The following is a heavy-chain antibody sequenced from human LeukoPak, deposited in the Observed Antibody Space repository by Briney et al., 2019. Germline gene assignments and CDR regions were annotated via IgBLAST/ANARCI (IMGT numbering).Heavy chain of an antibody. CDR1: GFTFSSHA. CDR3: AREGASSGPDLPPDY. CDR2: ISSSSSYT. Sequence: GGSLRLSCAASGFTFSSHAMNWVRQAPGKGLEWVSYISSSSSYTNYADSVKGRFTISRDNAKNSLYLQMNSLRAEDTAVYYCAREGASSGPDLPPDYWGQGTLVTVSS. J-gene: IGHJ4*02. V-gene: IGHV3-21*05. D-gene: IGHD6-19*01.